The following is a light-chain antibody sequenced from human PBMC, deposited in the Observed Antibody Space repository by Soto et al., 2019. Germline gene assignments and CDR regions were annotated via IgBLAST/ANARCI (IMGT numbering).Light chain of an antibody. V-gene: IGLV2-14*01. CDR1: SSDIGGYNY. Sequence: QSALTQPASVSGSPGQSIIISCTGTSSDIGGYNYVSWYQQHPGRAPKLIIYQVTNRPSGVSNRFSGSKSGNTASLTVSGLQTEDEAEYYCRSYMSFYTRVVFGGGTKVTVL. CDR2: QVT. CDR3: RSYMSFYTRVV. J-gene: IGLJ2*01.